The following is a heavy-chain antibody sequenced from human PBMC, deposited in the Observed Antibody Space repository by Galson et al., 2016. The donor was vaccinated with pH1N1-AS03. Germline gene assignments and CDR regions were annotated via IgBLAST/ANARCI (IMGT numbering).Heavy chain of an antibody. CDR2: IYYTGSA. Sequence: TLSLTCAVFNGSLSDNYWSWIRQPPGKGLEWIGYIYYTGSAYYNPSLESRVTISVDTSKNQFSLRLNSVTAADTAVYYCAREVIEMTTSDAFDFWGQGTMVTVSS. J-gene: IGHJ3*01. D-gene: IGHD5-24*01. CDR3: AREVIEMTTSDAFDF. CDR1: NGSLSDNY. V-gene: IGHV4-30-4*08.